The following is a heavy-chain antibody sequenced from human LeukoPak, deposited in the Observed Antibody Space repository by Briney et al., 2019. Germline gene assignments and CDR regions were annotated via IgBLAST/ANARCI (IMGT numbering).Heavy chain of an antibody. CDR1: GFSFSSYA. V-gene: IGHV3-30*15. J-gene: IGHJ6*03. CDR3: ARPGTTRRYYFYYMDV. CDR2: ISYDGSNK. D-gene: IGHD1-14*01. Sequence: GGSLRLSCAASGFSFSSYAMHWVRQAPGKGLEGVAVISYDGSNKFYADSVRGRFTISRDNSKNTLYLQMSSLRPEDTAVYYCARPGTTRRYYFYYMDVWGKGTTVTVSS.